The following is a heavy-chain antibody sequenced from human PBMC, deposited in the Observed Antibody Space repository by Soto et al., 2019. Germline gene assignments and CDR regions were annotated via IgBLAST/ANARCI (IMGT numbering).Heavy chain of an antibody. CDR1: GYTFTSYG. CDR3: ARDRITARHYPDYYYYGMDV. Sequence: ASVKVSCKASGYTFTSYGISWVRQAPGQGLEWMGWISAYNGNTNYAQKLQGRVTMTTDTSTSTAYMELRSLRSDDTAVYYCARDRITARHYPDYYYYGMDVWGQGTTVTVSS. J-gene: IGHJ6*02. CDR2: ISAYNGNT. D-gene: IGHD6-6*01. V-gene: IGHV1-18*01.